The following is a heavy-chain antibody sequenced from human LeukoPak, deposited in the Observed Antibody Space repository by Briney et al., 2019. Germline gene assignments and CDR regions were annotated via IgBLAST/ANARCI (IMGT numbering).Heavy chain of an antibody. CDR3: ARDQRGFSYSKYYFDY. D-gene: IGHD5-18*01. J-gene: IGHJ4*02. Sequence: GSLRLSFAASGFRFSSYGMHWVRQAPGKGLEWVAVILYDGTNKYYADSVKGRFTISRDNSKNTLYLQMNSLRAEDTAVYYCARDQRGFSYSKYYFDYWGQGTLVTVSS. CDR2: ILYDGTNK. V-gene: IGHV3-33*01. CDR1: GFRFSSYG.